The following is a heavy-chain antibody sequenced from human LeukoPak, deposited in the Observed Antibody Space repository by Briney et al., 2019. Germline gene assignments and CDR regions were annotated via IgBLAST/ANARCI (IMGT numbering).Heavy chain of an antibody. D-gene: IGHD3-22*01. V-gene: IGHV3-21*01. J-gene: IGHJ4*02. CDR2: ISSSSSYI. Sequence: PGRSLRLSCAASGFTFSSYGMHWVRQAPGKGLEWVSSISSSSSYIYYADSVKGRFTISRDNAKNSLYLQMNSLRAEDTAVYYCARVPRLYYDSSGYSPGYWGQGTLVTVSS. CDR3: ARVPRLYYDSSGYSPGY. CDR1: GFTFSSYG.